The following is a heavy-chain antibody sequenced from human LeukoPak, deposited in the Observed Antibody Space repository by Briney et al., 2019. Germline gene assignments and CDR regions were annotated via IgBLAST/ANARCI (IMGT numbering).Heavy chain of an antibody. CDR1: GGSISSSNYY. CDR3: ARLGYTTARFDY. J-gene: IGHJ4*02. CDR2: IYYSGST. D-gene: IGHD4-17*01. Sequence: SETLSLTCTVSGGSISSSNYYWGWIRQPPGKGLEWIGTIYYSGSTYYNPSLKSRVTISVDTSKNQFSLKLSSVTAADTALYYCARLGYTTARFDYWGQGTLVIVSS. V-gene: IGHV4-39*01.